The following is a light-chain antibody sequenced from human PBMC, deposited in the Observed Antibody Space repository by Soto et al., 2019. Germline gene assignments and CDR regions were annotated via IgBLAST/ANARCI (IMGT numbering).Light chain of an antibody. V-gene: IGLV2-8*01. CDR2: EVN. J-gene: IGLJ2*01. CDR1: SSDVGAYNY. Sequence: SALTQPPSASGSPGQSVTISCTGSSSDVGAYNYVSWYQQHPGKAPKLLIYEVNKRPSGVPGRFSGSKSDNTASLTISGLQAEDEADYYCSSYTSSSTVVFGGGTKVTVL. CDR3: SSYTSSSTVV.